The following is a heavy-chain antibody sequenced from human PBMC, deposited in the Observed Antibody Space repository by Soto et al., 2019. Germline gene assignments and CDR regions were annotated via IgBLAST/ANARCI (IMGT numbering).Heavy chain of an antibody. Sequence: PGGSLRLSCAASGFTFSSYAMSWVRQAPGKGLEWVSAISGSGGSTYYADSVKGRFTISRDNSKNTLYLQMNSLRAEDTAVYYSAKENYRANYYGMDVWGQGTTVTVSS. V-gene: IGHV3-23*01. CDR2: ISGSGGST. CDR3: AKENYRANYYGMDV. D-gene: IGHD4-4*01. J-gene: IGHJ6*02. CDR1: GFTFSSYA.